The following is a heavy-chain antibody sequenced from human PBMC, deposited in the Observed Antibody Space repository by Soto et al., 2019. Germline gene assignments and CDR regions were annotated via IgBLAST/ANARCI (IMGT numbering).Heavy chain of an antibody. Sequence: EVQLVESGGGLVQPGGSLRLSCAASGFTFSSYWMSWVRQAPGKGLEWVANIKQDGSEKYYVDSVKGGITISRDNAKNSLYLQMNSRRAEDTAVYYCASLVVPAATLDFWGQGTLVTVSS. CDR2: IKQDGSEK. J-gene: IGHJ4*02. V-gene: IGHV3-7*01. CDR1: GFTFSSYW. CDR3: ASLVVPAATLDF. D-gene: IGHD2-2*01.